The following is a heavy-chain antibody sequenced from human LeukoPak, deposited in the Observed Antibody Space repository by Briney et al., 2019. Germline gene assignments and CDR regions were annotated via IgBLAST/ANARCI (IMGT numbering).Heavy chain of an antibody. CDR3: ANGDSSGYYRWWCQH. J-gene: IGHJ1*01. CDR2: ISGSGGST. D-gene: IGHD3-22*01. CDR1: GFTFSSYA. V-gene: IGHV3-23*01. Sequence: GGSLRLSCAASGFTFSSYAMSWVRQAPGKGLEWVSAISGSGGSTYYADSVKGRFTISRDNSKNTLYLQMNSLRAEDTAVYYCANGDSSGYYRWWCQHWGQSTQVTVSS.